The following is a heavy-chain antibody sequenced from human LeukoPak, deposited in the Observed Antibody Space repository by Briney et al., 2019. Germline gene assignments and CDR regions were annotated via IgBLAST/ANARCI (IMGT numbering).Heavy chain of an antibody. Sequence: SVKVSCKASGGTFSEYAVTWVRQAPGQGLEWMGGIIPIFGTANYAQKFQGRVTITADESTSTAYMELSSLRSEDTAVYYCARDCGSYYEWSDSCLPNDYWGQGTLVTVSS. J-gene: IGHJ4*02. CDR3: ARDCGSYYEWSDSCLPNDY. CDR2: IIPIFGTA. V-gene: IGHV1-69*13. CDR1: GGTFSEYA. D-gene: IGHD1-26*01.